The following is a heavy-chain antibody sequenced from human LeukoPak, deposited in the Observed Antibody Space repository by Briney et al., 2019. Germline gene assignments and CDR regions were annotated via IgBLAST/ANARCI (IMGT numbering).Heavy chain of an antibody. Sequence: PGGSLRLSCAASGFTFSSYWMHWVRQVPGKGLVWVSRINSDGSSTTYADSVKGRFTISRDNAENSMYLQMNSLRVEDTAVYYCTSWGDTTAEYFQRWGQGTLVTVSS. J-gene: IGHJ1*01. V-gene: IGHV3-74*01. D-gene: IGHD2-21*02. CDR1: GFTFSSYW. CDR3: TSWGDTTAEYFQR. CDR2: INSDGSST.